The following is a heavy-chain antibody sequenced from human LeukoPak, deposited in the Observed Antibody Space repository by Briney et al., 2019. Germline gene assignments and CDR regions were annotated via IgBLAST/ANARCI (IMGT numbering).Heavy chain of an antibody. V-gene: IGHV3-66*02. CDR1: GFTVSNNY. CDR3: ARDRAWNYFDY. CDR2: IYSGGST. J-gene: IGHJ4*02. D-gene: IGHD3-22*01. Sequence: GSLRLSCVVSGFTVSNNYMSWVRQAPRKGLEWVSLIYSGGSTYYADSVKGRFTISRDNSKNTVYLQMNSLRAEDTAVYYCARDRAWNYFDYWGQGTLVTVSS.